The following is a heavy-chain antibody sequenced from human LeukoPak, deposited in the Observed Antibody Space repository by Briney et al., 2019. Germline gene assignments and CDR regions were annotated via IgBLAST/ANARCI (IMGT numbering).Heavy chain of an antibody. Sequence: SETLSLTCGVYGGSFSDYYWSWIRQSPGKGLEWIGEINHSGSTNYNPSLKSRVTISVDTSKNQLSLKVNSVTAADTAVYYCARRGYTYGWGWFDPWGQGTLVTVSS. CDR3: ARRGYTYGWGWFDP. CDR2: INHSGST. J-gene: IGHJ5*02. V-gene: IGHV4-34*01. D-gene: IGHD5-18*01. CDR1: GGSFSDYY.